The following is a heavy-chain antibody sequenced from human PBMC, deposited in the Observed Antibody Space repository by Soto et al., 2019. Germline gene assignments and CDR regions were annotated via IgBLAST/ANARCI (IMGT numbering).Heavy chain of an antibody. CDR3: ANSSSSPGVWFDP. J-gene: IGHJ5*02. Sequence: PGGSLRLSCAASGFTFSDSAIHWVRQASGKGLEWVGRIRNKADNYATSYAASLNGRFTISRDDSKNTAYLQMNSLKTEDTAVYYCANSSSSPGVWFDPWGQGTLVTVSS. CDR1: GFTFSDSA. V-gene: IGHV3-73*01. D-gene: IGHD6-6*01. CDR2: IRNKADNYAT.